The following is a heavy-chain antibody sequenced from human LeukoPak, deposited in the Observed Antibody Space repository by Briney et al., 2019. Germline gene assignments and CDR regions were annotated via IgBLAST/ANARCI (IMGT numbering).Heavy chain of an antibody. CDR1: GFTFSSYV. CDR3: AKGSAAARPYYFDY. CDR2: ITGSSDST. D-gene: IGHD6-6*01. Sequence: GGSLRLSCAASGFTFSSYVMSWVRQAPGKGLDWVSAITGSSDSTYYADSVKGRFTISRDNSKNTLYLQMNSLRAEDTALYYCAKGSAAARPYYFDYWGQGTQVTVSS. J-gene: IGHJ4*02. V-gene: IGHV3-23*01.